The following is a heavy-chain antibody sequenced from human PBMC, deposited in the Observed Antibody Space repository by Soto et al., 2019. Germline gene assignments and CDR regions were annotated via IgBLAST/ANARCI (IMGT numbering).Heavy chain of an antibody. CDR2: IIPIFGTA. D-gene: IGHD3-3*01. CDR1: GGTFSSYA. V-gene: IGHV1-69*13. J-gene: IGHJ6*02. Sequence: GASVKVSCKASGGTFSSYAISWVRQAPGQGLEWMGGIIPIFGTANYAQKFQGRVTITADESTSTAYMELSSLRSEDTAVYYCARXAFWSGYYSMFYYGIDVWGQGTTVTVSS. CDR3: ARXAFWSGYYSMFYYGIDV.